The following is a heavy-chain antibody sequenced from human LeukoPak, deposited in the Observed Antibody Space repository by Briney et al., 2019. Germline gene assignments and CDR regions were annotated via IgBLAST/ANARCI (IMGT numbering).Heavy chain of an antibody. V-gene: IGHV4-30-4*01. CDR2: IYYSGST. CDR3: ARGGGSVPNWFDP. D-gene: IGHD1-26*01. CDR1: GGSISSGDYY. Sequence: SETLSLICTVSGGSISSGDYYWSWIRQPPGKGLEWIGYIYYSGSTYYNPSLKSRVTISVDTSKNQFSLKLSSVTAADRAVYYCARGGGSVPNWFDPWGQGTLVTVSS. J-gene: IGHJ5*02.